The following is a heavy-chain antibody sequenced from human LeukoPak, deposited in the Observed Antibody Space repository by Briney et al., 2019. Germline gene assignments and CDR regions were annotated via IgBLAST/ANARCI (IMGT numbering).Heavy chain of an antibody. CDR3: ARQQLSQLYYFDN. J-gene: IGHJ4*02. CDR1: GGSISTYY. CDR2: IYYRGNT. D-gene: IGHD6-13*01. V-gene: IGHV4-59*01. Sequence: SETLSLTCTVSGGSISTYYWSWIRQPPGKGLEWIGYIYYRGNTNYNPSLQSRVSISVDTSKNQFSLKLSSVTAADTAVYYCARQQLSQLYYFDNWGQGTLVTVSS.